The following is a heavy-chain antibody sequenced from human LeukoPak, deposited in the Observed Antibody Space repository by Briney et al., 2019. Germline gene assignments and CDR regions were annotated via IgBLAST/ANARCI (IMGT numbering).Heavy chain of an antibody. CDR3: ARKSSTRYDFWSGYSDY. D-gene: IGHD3-3*01. V-gene: IGHV1-69*04. J-gene: IGHJ4*02. Sequence: SVKVSCKASGDTFSNYAISWVRQARGQGLEWMGRIIPIIDTVDYAQKFQGRVTISADKSTSTAYMELSSLRSEDTAVYYCARKSSTRYDFWSGYSDYWGQGTLVTVSS. CDR2: IIPIIDTV. CDR1: GDTFSNYA.